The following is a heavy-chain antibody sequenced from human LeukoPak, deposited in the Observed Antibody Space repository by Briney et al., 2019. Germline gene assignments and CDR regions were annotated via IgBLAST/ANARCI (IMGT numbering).Heavy chain of an antibody. D-gene: IGHD5-18*01. CDR3: ARGQKYTSGYRVTELGSRYSDY. CDR2: IFYSGRT. CDR1: GGSISSYY. V-gene: IGHV4-59*01. J-gene: IGHJ4*02. Sequence: PSETLSLTCTVSGGSISSYYWSWIRQPAGKGLEWIGYIFYSGRTNYNPSLKSRVTLSVDTSKNWFSLRLTSVTAADTAVYYCARGQKYTSGYRVTELGSRYSDYWGQGARVTVSP.